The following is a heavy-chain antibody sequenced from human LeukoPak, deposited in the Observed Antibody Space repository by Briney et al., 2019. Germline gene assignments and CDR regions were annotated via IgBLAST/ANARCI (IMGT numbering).Heavy chain of an antibody. CDR3: ASVVRAIRFPVDYDFDY. D-gene: IGHD2-2*02. J-gene: IGHJ4*02. CDR2: IYHSGSP. CDR1: GYSISSGYY. Sequence: SETLSLTCTVSGYSISSGYYWGWLRQPQGKGLEWIGGIYHSGSPYYNPSLKSRVTISVDTSKNKFSLKLSCVTADDTAVYYCASVVRAIRFPVDYDFDYWGQGTLVTVSS. V-gene: IGHV4-38-2*02.